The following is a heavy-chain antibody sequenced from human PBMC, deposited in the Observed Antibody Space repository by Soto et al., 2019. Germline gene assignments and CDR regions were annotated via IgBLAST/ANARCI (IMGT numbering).Heavy chain of an antibody. CDR2: ISSSSSTI. D-gene: IGHD5-18*01. J-gene: IGHJ3*02. CDR1: GFTFSSYS. Sequence: PGGSLRLSCAASGFTFSSYSMNWVRQAPGKGLEWVSYISSSSSTIYYADSVKGRFTISRDNAKNSLYLQLNSLRAEDTAVYYCASEYTADAFDIWGQGTMVTVSS. CDR3: ASEYTADAFDI. V-gene: IGHV3-48*01.